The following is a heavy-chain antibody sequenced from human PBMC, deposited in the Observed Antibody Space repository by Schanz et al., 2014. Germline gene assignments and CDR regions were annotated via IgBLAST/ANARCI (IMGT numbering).Heavy chain of an antibody. V-gene: IGHV3-33*01. D-gene: IGHD7-27*01. Sequence: QVQLVESGGGVVQPGRSLRLSCVASGFTFSSYDVFWVRQAPGKGLEWVGVISYDGSFKNYADSVRGRITMSRDNSKNTMYLQINNLRADDTAVYYCARELPGVVAFDFWGQGTMVTVSS. CDR2: ISYDGSFK. CDR3: ARELPGVVAFDF. J-gene: IGHJ3*01. CDR1: GFTFSSYD.